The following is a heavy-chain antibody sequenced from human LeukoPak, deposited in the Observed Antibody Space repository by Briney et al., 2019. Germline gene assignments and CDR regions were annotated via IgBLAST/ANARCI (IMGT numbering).Heavy chain of an antibody. CDR1: GGTFTSYY. D-gene: IGHD3-10*01. Sequence: ASVKVSCKASGGTFTSYYMHWVRQAPGQGLEWMGIINPSGGSTSYAQKFQGRVTMTRDMSTSTVYMELSSLRSEDTAVYYCARGGWVRGVIPDLIDYWGQGTLVTVSS. CDR2: INPSGGST. CDR3: ARGGWVRGVIPDLIDY. J-gene: IGHJ4*02. V-gene: IGHV1-46*01.